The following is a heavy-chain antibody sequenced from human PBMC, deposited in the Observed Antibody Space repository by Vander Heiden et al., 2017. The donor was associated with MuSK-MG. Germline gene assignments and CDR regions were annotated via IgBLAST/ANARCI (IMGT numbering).Heavy chain of an antibody. CDR2: ISWDDDK. J-gene: IGHJ4*02. CDR3: ARDYYGSGEFDY. V-gene: IGHV2-70*04. Sequence: QVTLKESGPALVEPTQTLTLTCTFSGFSLNTDGMRVSWIRQPPGKALEWLARISWDDDKLYKTSLKTRLTISKDTSKSQVVLTLTNVDPVDTATYFCARDYYGSGEFDYWGQGTLVTVSS. CDR1: GFSLNTDGMR. D-gene: IGHD3-10*01.